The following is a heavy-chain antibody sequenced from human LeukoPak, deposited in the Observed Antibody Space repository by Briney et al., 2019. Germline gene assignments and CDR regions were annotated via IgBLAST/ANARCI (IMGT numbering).Heavy chain of an antibody. CDR1: GGSFSSSY. CDR2: IYSNGNT. CDR3: ARGLVGLTPHAGVFQI. J-gene: IGHJ3*02. V-gene: IGHV4-59*01. D-gene: IGHD1-26*01. Sequence: SETLSLTCIVSGGSFSSSYWSWIRQPPGKGLEWIAYIYSNGNTNSNPSLKSRVTIAVDTSQSQFSLKLSSVTAADTAVYYCARGLVGLTPHAGVFQIWGQGTKVTVSS.